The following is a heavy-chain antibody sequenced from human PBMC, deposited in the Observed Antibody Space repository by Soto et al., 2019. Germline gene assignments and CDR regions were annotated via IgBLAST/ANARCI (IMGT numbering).Heavy chain of an antibody. CDR2: IHHNGNS. V-gene: IGHV4-30-4*08. Sequence: SETLSLTCTVSGGSISSGAFYWSWVRQPPGKDLEWIGYIHHNGNSYNNPSLRSRLNISLDTSKNQFSLNLTSVTAADTALYYCARVSATGTRWFDPWGQGTLVTVSS. CDR1: GGSISSGAFY. D-gene: IGHD1-26*01. J-gene: IGHJ5*02. CDR3: ARVSATGTRWFDP.